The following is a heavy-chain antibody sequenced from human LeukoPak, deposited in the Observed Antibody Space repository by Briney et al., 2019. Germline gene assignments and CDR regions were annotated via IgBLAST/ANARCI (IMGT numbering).Heavy chain of an antibody. Sequence: GGSLRLSCAASGFTFSSYAMSWVRQAPEKGVEGVSATSGGSTYYAHTVKGRFTISRDNSKSTLYLQMNSLRAEDTAVYYCAKGDCSSTTCSGFYGMDVWGRGTTVTVSS. CDR2: TSGGST. J-gene: IGHJ6*04. V-gene: IGHV3-23*01. CDR1: GFTFSSYA. D-gene: IGHD2-2*01. CDR3: AKGDCSSTTCSGFYGMDV.